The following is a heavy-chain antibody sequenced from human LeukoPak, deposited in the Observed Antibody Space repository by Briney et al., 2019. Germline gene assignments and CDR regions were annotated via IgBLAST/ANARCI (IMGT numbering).Heavy chain of an antibody. D-gene: IGHD3-10*01. V-gene: IGHV1-69*13. Sequence: ASVKVSCKSSGGTFSSYAISWVRQAPGQGLEGMGGIIPIFGTANYAQKFQGRVTITADESTSTAYMELSSLRSEDTAVYYCAREIDYYGSGSYLYWGQGTLVTVSS. CDR2: IIPIFGTA. J-gene: IGHJ4*02. CDR1: GGTFSSYA. CDR3: AREIDYYGSGSYLY.